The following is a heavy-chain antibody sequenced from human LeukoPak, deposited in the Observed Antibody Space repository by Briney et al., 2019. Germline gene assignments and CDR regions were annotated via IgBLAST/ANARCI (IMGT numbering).Heavy chain of an antibody. D-gene: IGHD1-26*01. CDR1: GGSISSSSYY. V-gene: IGHV4-39*07. CDR2: INHSGST. Sequence: PSETLSLTCTVSGGSISSSSYYWGWIRQPPGKGLEWIGEINHSGSTNYNPSLKSRVTISVDTSKNQFSLKLSSVTAADTAVYYCARDISTLLLDYWGQGTLVTVSS. J-gene: IGHJ4*02. CDR3: ARDISTLLLDY.